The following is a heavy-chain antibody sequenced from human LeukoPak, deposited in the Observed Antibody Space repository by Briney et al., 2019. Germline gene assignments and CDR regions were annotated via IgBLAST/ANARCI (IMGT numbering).Heavy chain of an antibody. D-gene: IGHD5-12*01. J-gene: IGHJ4*02. Sequence: GSLRLSCAASGFTFSDYYMSWIRQAPGKGLEWIGSIYYSGSTYYNPSLKSRVTISVDTSKNQFSLKLSSVTAADTAVYYCARDRHKLVDIVAGILDYWGQGTLVTVSS. CDR3: ARDRHKLVDIVAGILDY. V-gene: IGHV4-38-2*02. CDR2: IYYSGST. CDR1: GFTFSDYY.